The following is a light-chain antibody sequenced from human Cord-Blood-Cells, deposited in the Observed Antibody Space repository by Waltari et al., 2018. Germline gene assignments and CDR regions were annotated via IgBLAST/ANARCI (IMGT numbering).Light chain of an antibody. Sequence: EIVFTQSPATLSLSPGESATLSGMASQSVSSYLAWYQQKPGQAPRLLIYDASNRATGIPARFSGSGSGTDFTLTISSLEPEDFAVYYCQQRSNWWTFGQGTKVEIK. CDR1: QSVSSY. CDR2: DAS. CDR3: QQRSNWWT. V-gene: IGKV3-11*01. J-gene: IGKJ1*01.